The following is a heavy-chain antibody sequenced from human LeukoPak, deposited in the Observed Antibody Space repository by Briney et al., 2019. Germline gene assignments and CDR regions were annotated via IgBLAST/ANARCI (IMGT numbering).Heavy chain of an antibody. V-gene: IGHV3-48*02. CDR3: ARDGMVRGVIIWDAFDI. CDR2: ISSSSSTI. CDR1: GFTFSSYS. Sequence: GGSLRLSCAATGFTFSSYSMNWVRQAPGKGLEWVSYISSSSSTIYYADSVKGRFTISRDNAKNSLYLQMNSLRDEDTAVYYCARDGMVRGVIIWDAFDIRGQGTMVTVSS. D-gene: IGHD3-10*01. J-gene: IGHJ3*02.